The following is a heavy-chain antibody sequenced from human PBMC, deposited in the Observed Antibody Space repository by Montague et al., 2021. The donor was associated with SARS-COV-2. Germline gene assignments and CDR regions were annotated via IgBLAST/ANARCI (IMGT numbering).Heavy chain of an antibody. D-gene: IGHD2-8*02. Sequence: SLRLSCAASGFTFSCFEMNWVRQAPGKGLEWISYISGAGTTIYYADSVKGRFTISRDNAKNSLYLQMNSLRAEDTAVYYCARDLVVTDGISGYWSQGTLVTVSS. CDR2: ISGAGTTI. CDR1: GFTFSCFE. V-gene: IGHV3-48*03. CDR3: ARDLVVTDGISGY. J-gene: IGHJ4*02.